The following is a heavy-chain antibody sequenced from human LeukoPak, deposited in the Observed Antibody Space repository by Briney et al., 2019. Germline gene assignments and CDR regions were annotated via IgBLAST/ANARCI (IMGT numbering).Heavy chain of an antibody. CDR2: IYPSGST. CDR1: GGSISSGSYY. Sequence: SQTLSLTCTVSGGSISSGSYYWSWIRQPAGKGLEWIGRIYPSGSTNYNPSLKSRVTISVDTSKNQFSLKLSSVTAADTAVYYCARGMVRGVIADPWGQGTLVTVSS. CDR3: ARGMVRGVIADP. D-gene: IGHD3-10*01. J-gene: IGHJ5*02. V-gene: IGHV4-61*02.